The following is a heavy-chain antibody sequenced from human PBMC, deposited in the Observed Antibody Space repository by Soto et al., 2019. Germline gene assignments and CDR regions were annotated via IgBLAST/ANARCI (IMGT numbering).Heavy chain of an antibody. V-gene: IGHV3-73*01. CDR2: IRSKTNSYAT. CDR3: TRDPRNYYDSIGSANWFDP. J-gene: IGHJ5*02. Sequence: GGSLRLSCAASGFTFSGSAMHWVRQASGKGLEWVGRIRSKTNSYATAYAASVKGRFTISRDDSKDTAYLQMNSLKTEDTAVYYCTRDPRNYYDSIGSANWFDPWGQATMVTV. D-gene: IGHD3-22*01. CDR1: GFTFSGSA.